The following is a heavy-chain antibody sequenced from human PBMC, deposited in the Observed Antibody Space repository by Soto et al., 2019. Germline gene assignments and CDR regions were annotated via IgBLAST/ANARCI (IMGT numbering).Heavy chain of an antibody. CDR3: ARRRYADWAFDY. Sequence: QVQLQETGPGLVKPSETLSLTCFVSGGSISGYYGGWVRQPPGKGLEWIGYIYYSGSTTYNSSLKGRVTMSVDTSKNQFSLELSSVTAADTAVYYCARRRYADWAFDYWGQGTLVTVSS. D-gene: IGHD3-9*01. CDR2: IYYSGST. CDR1: GGSISGYY. V-gene: IGHV4-59*08. J-gene: IGHJ4*02.